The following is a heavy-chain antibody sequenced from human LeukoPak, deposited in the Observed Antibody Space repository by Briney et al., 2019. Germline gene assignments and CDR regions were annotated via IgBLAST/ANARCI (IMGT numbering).Heavy chain of an antibody. Sequence: PGGSLRLSCAASGFTFSSYWMHWVRQAPGKGLMWVSRINTDGSYTDYADSVKGRFTMSRDNAKNTLYLQMSSLRVEDTAVYYCAKERSYYYGMDVWGQGTTVTVSS. CDR3: AKERSYYYGMDV. J-gene: IGHJ6*02. D-gene: IGHD3-16*01. V-gene: IGHV3-74*01. CDR1: GFTFSSYW. CDR2: INTDGSYT.